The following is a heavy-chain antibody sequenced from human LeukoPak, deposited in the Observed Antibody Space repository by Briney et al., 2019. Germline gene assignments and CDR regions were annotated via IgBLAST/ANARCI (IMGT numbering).Heavy chain of an antibody. CDR3: AKDGRWLQLEYYFDC. V-gene: IGHV3-21*04. CDR1: GFTLSSYS. J-gene: IGHJ4*02. CDR2: LSRSSAYI. D-gene: IGHD5-24*01. Sequence: GGSLRLSCAASGFTLSSYSMNWVRQAPGKGLEWVSSLSRSSAYIYYADSVKGRFTISRDNAKNSLDLQMNSLRAEDTAFYYCAKDGRWLQLEYYFDCWGQGTLVTVSS.